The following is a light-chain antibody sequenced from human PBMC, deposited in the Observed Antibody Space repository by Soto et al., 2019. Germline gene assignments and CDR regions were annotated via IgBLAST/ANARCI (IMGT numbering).Light chain of an antibody. CDR1: QGIGNS. Sequence: IQMTQSPSSLSASVGDRVIITCRASQGIGNSLAWYQQKAGKVPKLLMHSASTLLSGVPSRFSGSGSGPDFTLTISSLQPEDVATYYCQKYDRAPWTFGQGTKVEIK. CDR3: QKYDRAPWT. J-gene: IGKJ1*01. CDR2: SAS. V-gene: IGKV1-27*01.